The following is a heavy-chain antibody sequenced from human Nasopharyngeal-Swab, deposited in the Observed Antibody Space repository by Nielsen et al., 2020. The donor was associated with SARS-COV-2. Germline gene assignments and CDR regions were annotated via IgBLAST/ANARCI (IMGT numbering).Heavy chain of an antibody. V-gene: IGHV3-33*01. Sequence: GGSLRLSCAASGFTFSSYGMHWVRQAPGKGLEWVAVIWYDGSNKYYADSVKGRFTISRDNSKNTLYLQMNSLRVEDTAVYYCARDRHGWLRFWFDPWGQGTLVTVSS. CDR3: ARDRHGWLRFWFDP. CDR1: GFTFSSYG. J-gene: IGHJ5*02. CDR2: IWYDGSNK. D-gene: IGHD5-12*01.